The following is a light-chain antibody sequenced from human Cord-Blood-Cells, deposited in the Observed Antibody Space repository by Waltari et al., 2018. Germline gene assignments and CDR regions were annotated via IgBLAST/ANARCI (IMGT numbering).Light chain of an antibody. CDR3: QSYDSSNWV. V-gene: IGLV6-57*01. J-gene: IGLJ3*02. CDR1: RGRIASHY. CDR2: EDN. Sequence: NFMLTQPHSVSEPPGNTVTISCTRSRGRIASHYVQWYQQRPGSSPTTVIYEDNQRPSGVPDRFSGSIDSSSNSASLTISGLKTEDEADYYCQSYDSSNWVFGGGTKLTVL.